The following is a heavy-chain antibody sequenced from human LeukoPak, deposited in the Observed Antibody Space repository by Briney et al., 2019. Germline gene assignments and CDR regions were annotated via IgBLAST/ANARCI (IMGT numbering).Heavy chain of an antibody. CDR2: IRSKANSYAT. J-gene: IGHJ3*02. CDR1: GFTFSGSA. Sequence: GGSLRPSCAASGFTFSGSAMHWVRQASGKGLEWVGRIRSKANSYATAYAASVKGRFTISRDDSKNTAYLQMNSLKTEDTAVYYCTSVLRYFDWLNAFDIWGQGTMVTVSS. V-gene: IGHV3-73*01. CDR3: TSVLRYFDWLNAFDI. D-gene: IGHD3-9*01.